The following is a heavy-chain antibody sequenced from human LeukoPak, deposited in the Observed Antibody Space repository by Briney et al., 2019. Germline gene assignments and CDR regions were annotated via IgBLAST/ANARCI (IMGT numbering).Heavy chain of an antibody. CDR1: GYTFTSYG. CDR2: ISAYNGNT. D-gene: IGHD6-19*01. V-gene: IGHV1-18*04. CDR3: AREAVAGTLDY. J-gene: IGHJ4*02. Sequence: GASVKVSCKASGYTFTSYGISWVRQAPGQGLEWMGWISAYNGNTNYAQKRQSRVTMTTDTSTSTAYMELSRLRSDDTAVYYCAREAVAGTLDYWGQGTLVTVSS.